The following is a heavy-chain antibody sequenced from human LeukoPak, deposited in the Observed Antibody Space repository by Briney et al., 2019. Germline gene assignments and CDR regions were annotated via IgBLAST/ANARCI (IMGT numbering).Heavy chain of an antibody. D-gene: IGHD6-19*01. V-gene: IGHV3-7*01. Sequence: GGSLRLSCAASGFTLSSYWMSWVRQAPGKGLEWVANIKQDGSEKYYVDSVKGRFTISRDNAKNSLYLQMNSLGAEDTAVYYCARDDFGGWYYFDYWGQGTLVTVSS. CDR1: GFTLSSYW. CDR2: IKQDGSEK. J-gene: IGHJ4*02. CDR3: ARDDFGGWYYFDY.